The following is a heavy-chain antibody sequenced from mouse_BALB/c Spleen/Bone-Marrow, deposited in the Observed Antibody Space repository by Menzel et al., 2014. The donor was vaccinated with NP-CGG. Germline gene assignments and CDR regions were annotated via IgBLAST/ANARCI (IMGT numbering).Heavy chain of an antibody. CDR1: GFTFXSYA. Sequence: EVKLVESGGGLVKPGGSLKLSCAASGFTFXSYAMSWVRQTPEKRLEWVATISSGGSYTYYPVSVKGRFTISRDNAKNTLYLQMSSLRSEDTAMYYCARHGITRLLDYWGQGTTLTVSS. CDR2: ISSGGSYT. D-gene: IGHD2-4*01. J-gene: IGHJ2*01. CDR3: ARHGITRLLDY. V-gene: IGHV5-9-3*01.